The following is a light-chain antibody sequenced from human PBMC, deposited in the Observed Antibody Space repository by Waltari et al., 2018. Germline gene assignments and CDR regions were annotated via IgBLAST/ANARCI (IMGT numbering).Light chain of an antibody. CDR1: QSLSNW. Sequence: DIQMTQSPSTLSASVGDRVTITCRASQSLSNWLAWYQQKPGKAPKVLIYKASTLESGFPSRFSGSGSWTEFTLTISSLQPVDYCQQYRNLWTVGQGPKVEIK. CDR2: KAS. J-gene: IGKJ1*01. CDR3: NLWT. V-gene: IGKV1-5*03.